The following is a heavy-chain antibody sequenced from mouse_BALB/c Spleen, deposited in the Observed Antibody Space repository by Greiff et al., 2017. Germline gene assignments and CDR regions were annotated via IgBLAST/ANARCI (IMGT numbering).Heavy chain of an antibody. V-gene: IGHV3-8*02. CDR1: GDSITSGY. Sequence: EVMLVESGPSLVKPSQTLSLTCSVTGDSITSGYWNWIRKFPGNKLEYMGYISYSGSTYYNPSLKSRISITRDTSKNQYYLQLNSVTTEDTATYYCARYGSSYWYFDVWGAGTTVTVSS. J-gene: IGHJ1*01. CDR2: ISYSGST. CDR3: ARYGSSYWYFDV. D-gene: IGHD1-1*01.